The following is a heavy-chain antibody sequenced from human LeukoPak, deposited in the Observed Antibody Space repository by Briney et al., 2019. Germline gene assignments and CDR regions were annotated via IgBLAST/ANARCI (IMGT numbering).Heavy chain of an antibody. Sequence: SQTLSLTCAISGDSVSSNSAAWNWIRQSPSRGLEWLGRTYYRSKWYNDYAVSVKSRITINPDTSKNQFSLQLNSVTPEDTAVYYCARAPQRYSSRGYYGMDVWDQGTTVTVSS. CDR1: GDSVSSNSAA. D-gene: IGHD6-13*01. CDR3: ARAPQRYSSRGYYGMDV. CDR2: TYYRSKWYN. J-gene: IGHJ6*02. V-gene: IGHV6-1*01.